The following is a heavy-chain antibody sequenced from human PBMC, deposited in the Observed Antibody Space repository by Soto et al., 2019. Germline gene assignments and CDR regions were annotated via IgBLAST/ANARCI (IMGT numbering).Heavy chain of an antibody. V-gene: IGHV4-39*01. CDR3: ARRYSSSLDY. J-gene: IGHJ4*02. Sequence: SETLSRTCTVACTSISKTPFYWGWIRQPPGKCLEWISSIYYTGXXXYNPSLEXXVTISVDPSSXQFSLPLPSVTAADTAVYYCARRYSSSLDYWGQGTLVX. CDR1: CTSISKTPFY. CDR2: IYYTGXX. D-gene: IGHD6-13*01.